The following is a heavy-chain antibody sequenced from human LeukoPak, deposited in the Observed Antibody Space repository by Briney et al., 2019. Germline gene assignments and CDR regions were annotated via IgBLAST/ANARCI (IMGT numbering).Heavy chain of an antibody. D-gene: IGHD3-3*01. V-gene: IGHV3-23*01. CDR3: AKVPVFSLTISEVVTDDAFDI. Sequence: GGSLRLSCAASGFTFSNAWMSWVRQAPGKGLEWVSAISGSGGSTYYADSVKGRFTISRDNSKNTLYLQMNSLRAEDTAVYYCAKVPVFSLTISEVVTDDAFDIWGQGTIVTVSS. J-gene: IGHJ3*02. CDR1: GFTFSNAW. CDR2: ISGSGGST.